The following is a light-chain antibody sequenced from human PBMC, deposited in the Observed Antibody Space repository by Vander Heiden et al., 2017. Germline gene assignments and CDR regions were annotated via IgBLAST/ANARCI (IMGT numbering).Light chain of an antibody. V-gene: IGLV2-8*01. CDR3: SSYASSNNVV. Sequence: SALTQPPSASGSPGQSVTISCAVTSSDVGGYNYVSWYQQHPDDAHKLMIYEVSRRPAVVPGRFSGSKAGTTASLTVSVHEAEDEADYYCSSYASSNNVVFGGGTKLTVL. CDR1: SSDVGGYNY. J-gene: IGLJ2*01. CDR2: EVS.